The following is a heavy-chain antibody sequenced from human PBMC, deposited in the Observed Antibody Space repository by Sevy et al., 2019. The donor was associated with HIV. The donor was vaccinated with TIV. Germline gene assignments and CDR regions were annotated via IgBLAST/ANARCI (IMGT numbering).Heavy chain of an antibody. Sequence: GGSLRLSCAASGFTFSSYSINWVRQAPGKGLEWVSYISSSSNTIYHADSVRGRFTNSRDNAKNSLHLQVNSLRDEDSAVYYCARCAGSAAADKYCFDYWGQGTLVTVSS. CDR3: ARCAGSAAADKYCFDY. D-gene: IGHD6-13*01. CDR2: ISSSSNTI. CDR1: GFTFSSYS. V-gene: IGHV3-48*02. J-gene: IGHJ4*02.